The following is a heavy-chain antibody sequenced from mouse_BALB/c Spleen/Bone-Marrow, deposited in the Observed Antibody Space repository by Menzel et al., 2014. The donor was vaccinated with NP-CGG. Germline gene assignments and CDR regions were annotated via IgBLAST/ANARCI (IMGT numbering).Heavy chain of an antibody. CDR3: AREGGLRRGDYYTMDY. V-gene: IGHV1-14*01. Sequence: EVKVVESGPELVKPGASVKMSCKASGYTFTGYVMHWVKQKPGQGLEWIGYINPYNDGTKYNEKFKGKATLTSDKSSSTAYMELSSLTSEDSAVYYCAREGGLRRGDYYTMDYWGQGTSGTVSS. J-gene: IGHJ4*01. D-gene: IGHD2-4*01. CDR1: GYTFTGYV. CDR2: INPYNDGT.